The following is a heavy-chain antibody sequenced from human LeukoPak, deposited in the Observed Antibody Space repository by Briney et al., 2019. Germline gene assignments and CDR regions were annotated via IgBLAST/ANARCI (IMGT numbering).Heavy chain of an antibody. Sequence: PSETLSLTCNVSGYSIASGFYWGWIRQTPGKGLEWIGSVYQSGNTNYNPSLKSRVTMSLDTSKNQFSLKVTSVTAADTAVYYCARASYSYDINGWVPFDYWGQGTLVTVSS. CDR3: ARASYSYDINGWVPFDY. V-gene: IGHV4-38-2*02. CDR2: VYQSGNT. J-gene: IGHJ4*02. D-gene: IGHD3-22*01. CDR1: GYSIASGFY.